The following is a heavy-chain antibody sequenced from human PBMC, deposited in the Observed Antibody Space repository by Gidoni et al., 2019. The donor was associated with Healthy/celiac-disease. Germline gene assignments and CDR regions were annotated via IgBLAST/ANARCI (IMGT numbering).Heavy chain of an antibody. D-gene: IGHD5-18*01. CDR1: GGYISISRSY. V-gene: IGHV4-39*07. CDR3: ARGEIRGYSYGPTYYFDY. Sequence: QLQLQESGPGLVKPSETLSLPCTVSGGYISISRSYWGWIRQPPGKGLEWIGSIYYSGSTYYNPSLKSRVTISVDTSKNQFSLKLSSVTAADTAVYYCARGEIRGYSYGPTYYFDYWGQGTLVTVSS. J-gene: IGHJ4*02. CDR2: IYYSGST.